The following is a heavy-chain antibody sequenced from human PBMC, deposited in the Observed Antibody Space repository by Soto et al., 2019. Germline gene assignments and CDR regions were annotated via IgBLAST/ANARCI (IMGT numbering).Heavy chain of an antibody. CDR3: ATSVAGTFMRVYYYGMDV. J-gene: IGHJ6*02. V-gene: IGHV1-18*04. CDR1: GYTFTSYG. CDR2: ISAYNGNT. D-gene: IGHD6-19*01. Sequence: ASVKVSCKASGYTFTSYGISWVRQAPGQGLEWMGWISAYNGNTNYAQTLQGRVTMTTDTSTSTAYMELRSLRSYDTAVYYCATSVAGTFMRVYYYGMDVWGQGTTVTVSS.